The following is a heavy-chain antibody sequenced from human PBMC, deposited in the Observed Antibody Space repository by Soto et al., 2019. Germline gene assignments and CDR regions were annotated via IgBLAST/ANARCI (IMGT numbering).Heavy chain of an antibody. J-gene: IGHJ6*02. Sequence: SETLSLTCTVSGGSISNYYWSWFRQTPGKGLEWIGYVHDSWGSNYNPSLKSRVAISLDTSKSQFSLKLTSVTATDTAVYYCARQGFGATHGLVDVWGQGTTVTVSS. CDR3: ARQGFGATHGLVDV. CDR2: VHDSWGS. V-gene: IGHV4-59*08. CDR1: GGSISNYY. D-gene: IGHD3-10*01.